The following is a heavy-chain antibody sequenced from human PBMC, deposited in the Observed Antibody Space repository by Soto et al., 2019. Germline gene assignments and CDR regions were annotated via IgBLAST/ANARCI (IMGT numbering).Heavy chain of an antibody. D-gene: IGHD6-13*01. CDR3: ARDSKTRIAAAGPYGMDV. J-gene: IGHJ6*02. V-gene: IGHV4-31*03. CDR1: GGSISSGGYY. Sequence: SETLSLTCTVSGGSISSGGYYWSWIRQHPRKGLEWIGYIYYSGSTYYNPSLKSRVTISVDTSKNQFSLKLSSVTAADTAVYYCARDSKTRIAAAGPYGMDVWGQGTTVTVSS. CDR2: IYYSGST.